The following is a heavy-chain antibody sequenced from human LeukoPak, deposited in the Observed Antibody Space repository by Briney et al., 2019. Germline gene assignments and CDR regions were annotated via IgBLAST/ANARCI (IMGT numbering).Heavy chain of an antibody. J-gene: IGHJ5*02. CDR1: GGSISSSSYY. CDR2: IYYSGST. CDR3: AGPDSSGYYGGFDP. V-gene: IGHV4-39*07. Sequence: SETLSLTCTVSGGSISSSSYYWGWIRQPPGKGLEWIGSIYYSGSTYYNPSLKSRVTISADTSKNQFSLKLSSVTAADTAVYYCAGPDSSGYYGGFDPWGQGTLVTVSS. D-gene: IGHD3-22*01.